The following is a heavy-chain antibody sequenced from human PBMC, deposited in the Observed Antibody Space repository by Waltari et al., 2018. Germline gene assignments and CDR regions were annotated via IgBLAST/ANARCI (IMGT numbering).Heavy chain of an antibody. V-gene: IGHV3-7*01. CDR3: ARDQMVTVTDDNWFDS. D-gene: IGHD4-17*01. J-gene: IGHJ5*01. CDR2: INQDGNKL. Sequence: EVHLVESGGGLVQPGGSLRLSCAASGFPFSSYCMSGVRQAPGKGREWVANINQDGNKLYYVDSVEGRFTISRDNAKNSLYLQMNSLRAEDTAVYYCARDQMVTVTDDNWFDSWGQGNLVTVSS. CDR1: GFPFSSYC.